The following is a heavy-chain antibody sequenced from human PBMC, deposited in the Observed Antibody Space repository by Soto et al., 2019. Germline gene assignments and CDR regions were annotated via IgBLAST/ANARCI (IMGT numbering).Heavy chain of an antibody. D-gene: IGHD2-2*02. CDR1: GFTFSSYG. CDR3: ARPYCSSTSCYSGADYYYGMDV. V-gene: IGHV3-33*01. Sequence: PGGSLRLSCAASGFTFSSYGMHWVRQAPGKGLEGVAVIWYDGSNKYYADSVKGRFTISRDNSKNTLYRQMNSRRAEDTAVYYCARPYCSSTSCYSGADYYYGMDVWGQGTTVTVSS. J-gene: IGHJ6*02. CDR2: IWYDGSNK.